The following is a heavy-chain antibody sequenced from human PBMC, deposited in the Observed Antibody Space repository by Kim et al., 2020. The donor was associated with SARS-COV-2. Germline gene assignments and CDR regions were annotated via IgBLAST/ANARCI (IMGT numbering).Heavy chain of an antibody. CDR1: GYSFTSYW. D-gene: IGHD2-2*01. CDR2: IYPGDSDT. Sequence: GESLKISRKGSGYSFTSYWIGWVRQMPGKGLEWMGIIYPGDSDTRYSPSFQGQVTISADKSISTAYLQWSSLKASDTAMYYCARSSSSSPHGYYYYGMDVWGQGTTVTVSS. CDR3: ARSSSSSPHGYYYYGMDV. J-gene: IGHJ6*02. V-gene: IGHV5-51*06.